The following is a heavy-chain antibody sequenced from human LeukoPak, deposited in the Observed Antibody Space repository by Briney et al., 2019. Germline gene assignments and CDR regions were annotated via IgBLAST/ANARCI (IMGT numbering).Heavy chain of an antibody. CDR3: VRSQVGAMGDGDF. J-gene: IGHJ4*02. Sequence: ASVKVSFKASGYTFTGYYMNWVRPAPAQGLEWMGWIKPNSGDTKYAQKFQGRVTMTGDTSISTAYVELTSLRSDDTALYYCVRSQVGAMGDGDFWGQGTLVTVSS. V-gene: IGHV1-2*02. CDR2: IKPNSGDT. CDR1: GYTFTGYY. D-gene: IGHD1-26*01.